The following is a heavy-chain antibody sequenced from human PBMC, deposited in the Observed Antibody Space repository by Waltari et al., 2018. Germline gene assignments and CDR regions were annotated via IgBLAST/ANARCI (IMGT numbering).Heavy chain of an antibody. D-gene: IGHD6-19*01. CDR3: AKDRRIAVAGTWPDAFDI. CDR1: GFTFDDYA. Sequence: EVQLVESGGGLVQPGRSLRLSCAASGFTFDDYAMHWVRQAPGKGLEWVSGISWNSGSIGYADSVKGRFTISRDNAKNSLYLQMNSLRAEDTALYYCAKDRRIAVAGTWPDAFDIWGQGTMVTVSS. J-gene: IGHJ3*02. CDR2: ISWNSGSI. V-gene: IGHV3-9*01.